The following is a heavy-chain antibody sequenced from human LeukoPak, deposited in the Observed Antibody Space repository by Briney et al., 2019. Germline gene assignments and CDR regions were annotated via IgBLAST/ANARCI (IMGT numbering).Heavy chain of an antibody. D-gene: IGHD6-19*01. CDR3: ATTAVAGTGDY. CDR1: GYTFTSYY. J-gene: IGHJ4*02. CDR2: INPSGGST. Sequence: ASVKVPCKASGYTFTSYYMHWVRQAPGQGLEWMGIINPSGGSTSYAQKFQGRVTMTTDTSTSTAYMELRSLRSDDTAVYYCATTAVAGTGDYWGQGTLVTVSS. V-gene: IGHV1-46*01.